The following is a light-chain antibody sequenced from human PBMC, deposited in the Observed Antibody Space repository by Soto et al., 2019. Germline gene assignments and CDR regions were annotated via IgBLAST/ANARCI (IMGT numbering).Light chain of an antibody. J-gene: IGLJ2*01. CDR3: SSYTRTNTLV. Sequence: QSVLTQPASVSGSPGQSITISCTGTSTDVGGYPYVSWYQQHPGEAPKLMIYDVTNRPSGVSNRFSGSKSGNTASLTISGLQAEDEADYYCSSYTRTNTLVFGGGTKLTVL. V-gene: IGLV2-14*01. CDR1: STDVGGYPY. CDR2: DVT.